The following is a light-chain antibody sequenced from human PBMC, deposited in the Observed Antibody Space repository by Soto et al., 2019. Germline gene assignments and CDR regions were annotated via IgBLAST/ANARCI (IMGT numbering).Light chain of an antibody. Sequence: EIVLTQSPATLSLSPGERATLSCRASQSVSSYLAWYQQKPGQAPRLLMYDTSNRAPGIPARFNGSGSGTDLTLTISSLEPEDFAVYFCQQRSKFLWTFGQGTKVDI. J-gene: IGKJ1*01. V-gene: IGKV3-11*01. CDR1: QSVSSY. CDR3: QQRSKFLWT. CDR2: DTS.